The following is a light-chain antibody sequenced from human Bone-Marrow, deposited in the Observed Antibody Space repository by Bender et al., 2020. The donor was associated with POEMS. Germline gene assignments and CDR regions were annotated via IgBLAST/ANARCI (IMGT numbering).Light chain of an antibody. CDR1: SSDVGGYNY. CDR3: SSYAGTSTTV. J-gene: IGLJ3*02. V-gene: IGLV2-8*01. Sequence: QSALTQPPSASGSPGQSVTISCTGTSSDVGGYNYVSWYQLHPGKAPKFMIYDVSERPSGVPDRFSGSKSGSTASLTISGLQAEDEAHYYCSSYAGTSTTVFGGGTKLTVL. CDR2: DVS.